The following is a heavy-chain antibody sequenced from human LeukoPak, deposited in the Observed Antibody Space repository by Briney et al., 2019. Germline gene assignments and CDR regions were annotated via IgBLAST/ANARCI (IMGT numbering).Heavy chain of an antibody. J-gene: IGHJ4*02. CDR2: ITNNGGNT. CDR1: GFTFSSSA. Sequence: GGSLRLSCAASGFTFSSSAMHWVRQAPGKGLEFVSAITNNGGNTYYADSVKGRFTISRDNSKNTVYLQMSSLRAEDTAVYYCVIVRGYFDSSGSDYWGQGTLVTVSS. V-gene: IGHV3-64D*06. D-gene: IGHD3-9*01. CDR3: VIVRGYFDSSGSDY.